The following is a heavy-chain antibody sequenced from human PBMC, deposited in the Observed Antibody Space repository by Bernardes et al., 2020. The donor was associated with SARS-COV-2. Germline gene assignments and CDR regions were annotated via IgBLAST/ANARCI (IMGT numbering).Heavy chain of an antibody. CDR3: AKLRSVLWIHPYYNAMDA. Sequence: GGSLRLSCEASGFTFNNFGMHWVRQAPGKGLEWVAVISYEGSIQHYAGSVKGRFTISRDSSKNTVYLQMNTLRPEDTAVYYCAKLRSVLWIHPYYNAMDAWGQGTTVTVSS. J-gene: IGHJ6*02. CDR2: ISYEGSIQ. CDR1: GFTFNNFG. V-gene: IGHV3-30*18. D-gene: IGHD2-2*01.